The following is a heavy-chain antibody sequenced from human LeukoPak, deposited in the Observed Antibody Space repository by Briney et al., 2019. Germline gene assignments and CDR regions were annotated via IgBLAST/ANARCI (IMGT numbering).Heavy chain of an antibody. CDR3: ARGRTAMVDY. V-gene: IGHV4-59*01. CDR1: GGSISSYY. Sequence: SETLSLTCTVSGGSISSYYWSWLRQPPGKGLVGIGYIYYSGSTNYNPSLKSRVTISVDTSKNQYSLKLSSVTAADTAVYYCARGRTAMVDYWGQGTLVTVSS. D-gene: IGHD5-18*01. J-gene: IGHJ4*02. CDR2: IYYSGST.